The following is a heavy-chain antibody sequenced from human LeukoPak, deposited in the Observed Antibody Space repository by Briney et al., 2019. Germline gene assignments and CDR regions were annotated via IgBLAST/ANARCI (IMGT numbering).Heavy chain of an antibody. CDR3: ARDPLNGALDI. Sequence: VGTLRLSCTASGFSFSGSWMSWLRQLPGKGLEWLANMNPDGSAIVYVDSVKGRFTVSRNNAKTSLYLEMYGLRAEDTAVYYCARDPLNGALDIWGQGTLVTVSS. CDR2: MNPDGSAI. J-gene: IGHJ3*02. V-gene: IGHV3-7*01. CDR1: GFSFSGSW.